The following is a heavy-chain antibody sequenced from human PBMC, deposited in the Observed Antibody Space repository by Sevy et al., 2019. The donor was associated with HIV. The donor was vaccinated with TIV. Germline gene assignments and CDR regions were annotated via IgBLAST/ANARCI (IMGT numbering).Heavy chain of an antibody. Sequence: GESLKISCKGSGYSFTSYWISWVRQMPGKGLEWMGRIDPSDSYTNDSPSFQGHVTSSADKYISTAYLQWRSLKASDTAMYYCARRRGSGGYYNGPSNWFDPWGQGTLVTVSS. CDR1: GYSFTSYW. V-gene: IGHV5-10-1*01. D-gene: IGHD3-10*01. CDR2: IDPSDSYT. J-gene: IGHJ5*02. CDR3: ARRRGSGGYYNGPSNWFDP.